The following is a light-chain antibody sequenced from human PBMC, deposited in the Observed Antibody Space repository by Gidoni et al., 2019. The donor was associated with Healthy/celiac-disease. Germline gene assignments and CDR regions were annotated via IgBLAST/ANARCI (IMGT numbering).Light chain of an antibody. CDR2: AAS. CDR3: QQSYNIPRT. J-gene: IGKJ1*01. V-gene: IGKV1-39*01. Sequence: DIQMTQSPSSLSASVGDRVTITCRASQSISSYLNWYQQKPGKAPNLLIYAASSLQSGVPSRFSGSGSGTDFTLTISSLQPEDIATYYCQQSYNIPRTFXQXTKVEIK. CDR1: QSISSY.